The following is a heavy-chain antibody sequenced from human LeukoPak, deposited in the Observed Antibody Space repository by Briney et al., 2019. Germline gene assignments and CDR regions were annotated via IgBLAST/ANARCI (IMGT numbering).Heavy chain of an antibody. CDR2: INHSGST. J-gene: IGHJ4*02. V-gene: IGHV4-34*01. CDR3: ARVSGYYDSSGYQYYFDY. D-gene: IGHD3-22*01. Sequence: SETLPLTCAVYGGSFSGYYWSWIRQPPGKGLEWIGEINHSGSTNYNPSLKSRVTISVDTSKNQFSLKLSSVTAADTAVYYCARVSGYYDSSGYQYYFDYWGQGTLVTVSS. CDR1: GGSFSGYY.